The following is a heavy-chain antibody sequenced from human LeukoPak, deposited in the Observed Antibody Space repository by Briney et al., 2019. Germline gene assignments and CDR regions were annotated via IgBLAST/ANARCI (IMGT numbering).Heavy chain of an antibody. CDR1: GYTFTGYY. J-gene: IGHJ6*02. CDR3: ARGPDYYGSGSYFSWYYYYGMDV. Sequence: ASVKVSCKASGYTFTGYYMHWVRQAPGQGLEWMGRINPNSGGTNYAQKFQGRVTITADESTSTAYMELSSLRSEDTAVYYCARGPDYYGSGSYFSWYYYYGMDVWGQGTTVTVSS. D-gene: IGHD3-10*01. V-gene: IGHV1-2*06. CDR2: INPNSGGT.